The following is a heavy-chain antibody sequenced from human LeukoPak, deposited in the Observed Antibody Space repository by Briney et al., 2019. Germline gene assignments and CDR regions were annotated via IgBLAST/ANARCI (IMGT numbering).Heavy chain of an antibody. Sequence: PGGSLRLSCAASGFTFNDYYMSWIRQAPGKGLEWISFISDSGTTTYYTDSVKGRFTIPRDNAKNSLYLQMNSLRAEDTAVYYCAKDRTVAGTTNIDYWGQGTLVTVSS. D-gene: IGHD6-19*01. CDR1: GFTFNDYY. CDR2: ISDSGTTT. J-gene: IGHJ4*02. CDR3: AKDRTVAGTTNIDY. V-gene: IGHV3-11*04.